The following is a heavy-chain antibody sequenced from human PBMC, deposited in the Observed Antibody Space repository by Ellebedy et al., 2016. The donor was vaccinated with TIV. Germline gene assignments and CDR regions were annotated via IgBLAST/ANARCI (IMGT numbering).Heavy chain of an antibody. Sequence: PGGSLRLSCAASGFTFSSYAMSWVRQAPGKGLEWVSAVSGSGSSTYYAHSVKGRFTISRDTSKNTLYLQMNSLRAEDTAVYYGAKETADGGRSFADYWGQGTLVTVSS. D-gene: IGHD1-26*01. V-gene: IGHV3-23*01. CDR2: VSGSGSST. CDR1: GFTFSSYA. J-gene: IGHJ4*02. CDR3: AKETADGGRSFADY.